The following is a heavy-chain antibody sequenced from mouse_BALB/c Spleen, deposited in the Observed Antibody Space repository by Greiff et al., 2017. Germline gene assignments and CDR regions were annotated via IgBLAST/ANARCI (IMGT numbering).Heavy chain of an antibody. CDR3: ARRSLIYDGYYGAMDY. CDR2: ISSGGSYT. J-gene: IGHJ4*01. CDR1: GFTFSSYG. V-gene: IGHV5-6*02. Sequence: EVKLMESGGDLVKPGGSLKLSCAASGFTFSSYGMSWVRQTPDKRLEWVATISSGGSYTYYPDSVKGRFTISRDNAKNTLYLQMSSLKSEDTAMYYCARRSLIYDGYYGAMDYWGQGTSVTVSS. D-gene: IGHD2-3*01.